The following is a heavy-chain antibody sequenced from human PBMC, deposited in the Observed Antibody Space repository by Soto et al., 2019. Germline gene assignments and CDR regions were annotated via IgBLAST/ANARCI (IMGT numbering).Heavy chain of an antibody. V-gene: IGHV4-34*01. CDR1: GGSFSGYY. Sequence: PSETLSLTCAVYGGSFSGYYWSWIRQPPGKGLEWIGEINHSGSTNYNPSLKSRVTISVDTSKNQFSLKMSSVTAADTAVYYFARHLGSFYDFWSGPSFIPADWFDPWGQGTLVTVSS. CDR3: ARHLGSFYDFWSGPSFIPADWFDP. CDR2: INHSGST. D-gene: IGHD3-3*01. J-gene: IGHJ5*02.